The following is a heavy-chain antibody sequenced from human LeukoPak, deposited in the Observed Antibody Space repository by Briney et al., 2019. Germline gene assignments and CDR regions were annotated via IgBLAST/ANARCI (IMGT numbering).Heavy chain of an antibody. CDR3: ARDSAAASFDY. Sequence: GGSLRLSCAASGFTFSSYSMNWVRQAPGKGLEWVSYISSSSSTIYYADSVKGRFTISRDNAKNSLYLQMNSLRAEDTAVYYCARDSAAASFDYWGQGTLVTVSS. V-gene: IGHV3-48*04. J-gene: IGHJ4*02. D-gene: IGHD6-13*01. CDR1: GFTFSSYS. CDR2: ISSSSSTI.